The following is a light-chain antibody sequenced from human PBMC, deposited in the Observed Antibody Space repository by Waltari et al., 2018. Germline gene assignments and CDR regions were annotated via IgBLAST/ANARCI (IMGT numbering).Light chain of an antibody. CDR2: DAS. V-gene: IGKV3-15*01. CDR3: QQYNNWPRT. CDR1: PSVSSN. J-gene: IGKJ1*01. Sequence: ETVMTQSPATLSVSPGERATLSCRASPSVSSNLAWYQQKPGQAPRPLIYDASPRATGIPARFSGSGSGTEVTLTISSMQSEDFAVYYCQQYNNWPRTFGQGTKVEIK.